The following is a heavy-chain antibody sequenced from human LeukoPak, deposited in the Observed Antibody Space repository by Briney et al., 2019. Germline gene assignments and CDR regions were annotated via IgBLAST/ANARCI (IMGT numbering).Heavy chain of an antibody. J-gene: IGHJ4*02. CDR1: GGTFSSYA. V-gene: IGHV1-69*04. Sequence: ASVKVSCKASGGTFSSYAISWVRQAPGQGLEWMGRIIPILGIANYAQKFQGRVTMTRDTSISTAYMELSRLRSDDTAVYYCARDGQFSFDYWGQGTLVTVSS. CDR3: ARDGQFSFDY. CDR2: IIPILGIA.